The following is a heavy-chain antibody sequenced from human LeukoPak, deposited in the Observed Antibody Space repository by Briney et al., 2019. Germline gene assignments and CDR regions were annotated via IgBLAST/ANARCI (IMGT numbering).Heavy chain of an antibody. J-gene: IGHJ4*02. CDR2: INAGNGNT. CDR1: GYTFTSYA. Sequence: GASVKVSCKASGYTFTSYAMHWVRQAPGQRLEWMGWINAGNGNTKYSQEFQERVTITRDMSTSTAYMELSSLRSEDTAVYYCAASPILWFGELTYDYWGQGTLVTVSS. CDR3: AASPILWFGELTYDY. V-gene: IGHV1-3*03. D-gene: IGHD3-10*01.